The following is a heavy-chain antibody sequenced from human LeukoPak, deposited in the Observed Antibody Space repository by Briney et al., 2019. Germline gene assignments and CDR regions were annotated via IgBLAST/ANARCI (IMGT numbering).Heavy chain of an antibody. D-gene: IGHD3-22*01. CDR2: ISYDGSNK. CDR1: GFTFNSYW. CDR3: AREVDADYYDSSGPGY. J-gene: IGHJ4*02. V-gene: IGHV3-30-3*01. Sequence: GGSLRLSCAASGFTFNSYWMTWVRQAPGKGLEWVAVISYDGSNKYYADSVKGRFTISRDNSKNTLYLQMNSLRAEDTAVYYCAREVDADYYDSSGPGYWGQGTLVTVSS.